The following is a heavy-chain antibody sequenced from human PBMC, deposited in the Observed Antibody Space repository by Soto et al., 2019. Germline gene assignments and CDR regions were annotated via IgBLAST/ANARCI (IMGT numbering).Heavy chain of an antibody. CDR1: GFTFSTND. D-gene: IGHD2-15*01. J-gene: IGHJ4*02. CDR2: VSFDGSNK. Sequence: GGSLRLSCGGSGFTFSTNDIHWVRQAPGKGLEWVAVVSFDGSNKYYADSVKGRFTISRDNSRNTVYLQTNSLRAEDTAVYYCARPLISGSLVFDYWGQGTLVTVSS. V-gene: IGHV3-30-3*01. CDR3: ARPLISGSLVFDY.